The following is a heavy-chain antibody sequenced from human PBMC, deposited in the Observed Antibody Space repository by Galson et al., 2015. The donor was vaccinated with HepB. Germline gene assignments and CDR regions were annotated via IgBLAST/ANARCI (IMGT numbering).Heavy chain of an antibody. CDR1: GYTFTSYG. CDR3: ARDRGCSSTSCYKIGPPAAFDY. Sequence: SVKVSCKASGYTFTSYGISWVRQAPGQGLEWMGWISAYNGNTNYAQKLQGRVTMTTDTSTSTAYMELRSLRSDDTAVYYCARDRGCSSTSCYKIGPPAAFDYWGQGTLVTVSS. V-gene: IGHV1-18*01. D-gene: IGHD2-2*02. CDR2: ISAYNGNT. J-gene: IGHJ4*02.